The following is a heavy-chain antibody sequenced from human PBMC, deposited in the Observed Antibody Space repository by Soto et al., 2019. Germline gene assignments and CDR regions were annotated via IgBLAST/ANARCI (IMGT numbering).Heavy chain of an antibody. J-gene: IGHJ1*01. Sequence: LSCAASGFTFSSYGMHWVRQAPGKGLEWVAVIWYDGSNKYYADSVKGRFTISRDNSKNTLYLQMNSLRAEDTAVYYCAREGHYYDSSGSTEYFQHWGQGTLVTDSS. V-gene: IGHV3-33*01. CDR1: GFTFSSYG. CDR3: AREGHYYDSSGSTEYFQH. CDR2: IWYDGSNK. D-gene: IGHD3-22*01.